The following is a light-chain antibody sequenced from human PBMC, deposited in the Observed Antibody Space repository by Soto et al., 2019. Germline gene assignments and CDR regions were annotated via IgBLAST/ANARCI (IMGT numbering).Light chain of an antibody. Sequence: ALTQPPSASGSPGQSVTISCTGTSSDIGGYDYVSWYQQHPGKAPKLIIYEVSKRPSGVPDRFSGSKSGNTASLTVSGLQAEDEADYYCSSYAGSNNLVFAGGTKVTVL. CDR1: SSDIGGYDY. J-gene: IGLJ3*02. CDR2: EVS. CDR3: SSYAGSNNLV. V-gene: IGLV2-8*01.